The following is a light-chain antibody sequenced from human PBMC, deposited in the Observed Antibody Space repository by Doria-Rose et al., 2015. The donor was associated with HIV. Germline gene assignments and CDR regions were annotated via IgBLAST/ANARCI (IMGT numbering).Light chain of an antibody. CDR2: GAS. CDR3: QQFDNWPPGVT. Sequence: SPATLSVSPGERATLACRASQSINTNLAWYQQKPGQAPRLLIYGASTRATGIPARFSGSGSGTEFTLTISSLQSEDFAIYYCQQFDNWPPGVTFGQGTRLDIK. CDR1: QSINTN. V-gene: IGKV3-15*01. J-gene: IGKJ5*01.